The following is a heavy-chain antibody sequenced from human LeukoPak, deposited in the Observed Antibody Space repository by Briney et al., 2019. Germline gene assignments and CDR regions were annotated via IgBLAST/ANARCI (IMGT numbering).Heavy chain of an antibody. CDR2: ISYDGSNK. D-gene: IGHD1-26*01. CDR3: ARDRIVGATTLDY. J-gene: IGHJ4*02. CDR1: GFTFSSYA. V-gene: IGHV3-30*04. Sequence: GRSLRLSCAASGFTFSSYAMHWVRQAPGKGLEWVAVISYDGSNKYYADSVKGRFTISRDNSKNTLYLQMNSLRAEDTAVYYCARDRIVGATTLDYWGQGTLVTVSS.